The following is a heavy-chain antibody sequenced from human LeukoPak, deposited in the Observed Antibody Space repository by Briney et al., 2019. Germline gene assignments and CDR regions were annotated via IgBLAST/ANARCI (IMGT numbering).Heavy chain of an antibody. CDR3: ARENYGDYVEAFDI. J-gene: IGHJ3*02. V-gene: IGHV3-9*01. CDR1: GFTFDDYA. D-gene: IGHD4-17*01. Sequence: PGGSLRLSCAASGFTFDDYAMHWVRQAPGKGLEWVSGINWNSGSIGYADSVKGRFTISRDNAKNSLYLQMNSLRAEDTAVYYCARENYGDYVEAFDIWGQGAMVTVSS. CDR2: INWNSGSI.